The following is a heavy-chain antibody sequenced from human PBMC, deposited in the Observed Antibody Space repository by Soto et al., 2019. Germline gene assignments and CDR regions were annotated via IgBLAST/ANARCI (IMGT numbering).Heavy chain of an antibody. D-gene: IGHD2-15*01. Sequence: EVQLVESGGGLVRPGRSLRLSCTASGFTFDDYAMHWVRQAPGRGLEWVSGITWNSGNIAYAGSVKGRFTIARDVDNNSLYLQMNSLRPEDTALYYCVKDSYADFHRVLSTAEYFFDYWGHGTLVTVSS. CDR3: VKDSYADFHRVLSTAEYFFDY. CDR2: ITWNSGNI. CDR1: GFTFDDYA. J-gene: IGHJ4*01. V-gene: IGHV3-9*01.